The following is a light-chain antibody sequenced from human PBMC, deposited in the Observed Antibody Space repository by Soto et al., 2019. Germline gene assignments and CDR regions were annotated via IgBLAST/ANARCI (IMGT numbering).Light chain of an antibody. CDR2: GVS. CDR3: QQYGNSLWT. J-gene: IGKJ1*01. V-gene: IGKV3-20*01. Sequence: EIVLTQSPGTLSLSPGERATLSCRASQSVSGTSLAWYQQKPGQAPRLLIFGVSSRATGTPDRFSGGGSGTDFTLTINRLEPEDFAVYFCQQYGNSLWTFGQGTKVEIK. CDR1: QSVSGTS.